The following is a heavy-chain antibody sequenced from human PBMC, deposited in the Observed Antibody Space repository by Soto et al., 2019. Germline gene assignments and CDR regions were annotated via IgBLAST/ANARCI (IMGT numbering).Heavy chain of an antibody. CDR3: ARGSPSLPSDY. V-gene: IGHV1-2*02. Sequence: GASVKVSCKASGYTLSDFFMHWVRQAPGQGLEWMGWISPNNGGTNYAQKFQGRVTMTRDTSMSTTYMELSRLGADDTAMYYCARGSPSLPSDYWGQGTLVTVSS. D-gene: IGHD2-15*01. CDR1: GYTLSDFF. J-gene: IGHJ4*02. CDR2: ISPNNGGT.